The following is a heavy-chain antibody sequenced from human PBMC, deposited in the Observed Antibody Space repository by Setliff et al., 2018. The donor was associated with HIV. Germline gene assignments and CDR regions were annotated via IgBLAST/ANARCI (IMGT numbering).Heavy chain of an antibody. CDR2: IYYSGGT. D-gene: IGHD2-2*01. Sequence: PSETLSLTCTVSGDSIASGGYSWTWIRQPPGKALEWIGYIYYSGGTSYSGTTYYNPSVASRITISGDTSKNQFSLKLTSVTAADTAIYYCARGPSGRAPAPARAPHYYGLDLWGPGTTVTSPQ. V-gene: IGHV4-30-4*07. CDR3: ARGPSGRAPAPARAPHYYGLDL. J-gene: IGHJ6*01. CDR1: GDSIASGGYS.